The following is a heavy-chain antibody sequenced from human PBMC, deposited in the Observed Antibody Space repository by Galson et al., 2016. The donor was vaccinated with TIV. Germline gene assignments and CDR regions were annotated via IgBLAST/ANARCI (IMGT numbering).Heavy chain of an antibody. CDR1: GGIFRSNA. Sequence: SVKVSCKASGGIFRSNAINWVRQAPGQGLEWMGGIIAIFGTANYAQKFQGRVTMTADTSTSTAYMELRSLRSDDTAVYYCARSPPMYFSSYPFDYGGQGTLVTVSS. CDR3: ARSPPMYFSSYPFDY. D-gene: IGHD2-2*01. CDR2: IIAIFGTA. J-gene: IGHJ4*02. V-gene: IGHV1-69*06.